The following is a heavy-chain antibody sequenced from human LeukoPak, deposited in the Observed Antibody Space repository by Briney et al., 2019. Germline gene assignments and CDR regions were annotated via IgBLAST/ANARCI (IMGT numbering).Heavy chain of an antibody. Sequence: SQTLSLTCAISGDSVSSNSAAWNWIRQSPSRGLEWLGRTYYRSKWYNDYAVSVKGRIAINPHTSKNQSSLQLNSVTPEDTAVYYCARAEGRSPLFDYWGQGTLVTVSS. J-gene: IGHJ4*02. CDR2: TYYRSKWYN. CDR3: ARAEGRSPLFDY. V-gene: IGHV6-1*01. CDR1: GDSVSSNSAA. D-gene: IGHD6-13*01.